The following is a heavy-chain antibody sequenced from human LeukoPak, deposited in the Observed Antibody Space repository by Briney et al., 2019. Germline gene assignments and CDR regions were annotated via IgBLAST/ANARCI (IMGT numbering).Heavy chain of an antibody. CDR1: GGSTSSYY. D-gene: IGHD3-22*01. Sequence: SETLSLTCTVSGGSTSSYYWSWIRQPPGKGLEWIGYIYYSGSTNYNPSLKSRVTISVDTSKNQFSLKLSSVTAADTAVYYCARADSSGYPPFDYWGQGTLVTVSS. J-gene: IGHJ4*02. V-gene: IGHV4-59*01. CDR3: ARADSSGYPPFDY. CDR2: IYYSGST.